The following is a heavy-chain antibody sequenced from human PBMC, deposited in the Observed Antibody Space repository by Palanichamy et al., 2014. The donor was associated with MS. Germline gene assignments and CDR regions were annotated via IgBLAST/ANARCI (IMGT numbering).Heavy chain of an antibody. CDR2: IYHSGST. Sequence: QLQLQESDSGLVKPSQTLSLTCAVSGGSISSGGYSWSWIRQPPGKGLEWIGYIYHSGSTYYNPSLKSRVTISVDRSKNQFSLKLSSVTAADTAVYYCARETWSGLGAYFDYWGQGTLVTVSS. J-gene: IGHJ4*02. CDR3: ARETWSGLGAYFDY. D-gene: IGHD3-3*01. V-gene: IGHV4-30-2*01. CDR1: GGSISSGGYS.